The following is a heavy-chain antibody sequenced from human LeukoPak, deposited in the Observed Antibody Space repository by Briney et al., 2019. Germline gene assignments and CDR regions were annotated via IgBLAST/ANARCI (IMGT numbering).Heavy chain of an antibody. CDR2: IRSKANSYAT. D-gene: IGHD3-16*01. J-gene: IGHJ4*02. Sequence: GGSPKLSCAASGFTFSGSAMHWVRQASGKGLEWVGRIRSKANSYATAYAASVKGRFTISRDDSKNTAYLQMNSLKTEDTAVYYCTRQDGVFQFDYWGQGTLVTVSS. CDR3: TRQDGVFQFDY. CDR1: GFTFSGSA. V-gene: IGHV3-73*01.